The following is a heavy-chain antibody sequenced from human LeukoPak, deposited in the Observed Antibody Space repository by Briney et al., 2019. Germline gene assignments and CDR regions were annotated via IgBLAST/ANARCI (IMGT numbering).Heavy chain of an antibody. D-gene: IGHD5-18*01. CDR1: GGSISSHY. Sequence: SETLSLTCTVSGGSISSHYWSWIRQPPGKGLEWIGYIYYTGSTYYSPSLKSRVTISVDTSKNQFSLKLNSVTAADTAVYYCARCGYSYGTGYYFDYWGQGTLVTVSS. CDR3: ARCGYSYGTGYYFDY. CDR2: IYYTGST. J-gene: IGHJ4*02. V-gene: IGHV4-59*11.